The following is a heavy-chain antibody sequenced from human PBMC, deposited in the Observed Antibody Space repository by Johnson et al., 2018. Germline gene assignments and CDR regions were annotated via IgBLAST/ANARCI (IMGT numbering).Heavy chain of an antibody. Sequence: QVELQQWGAGLLKPSETLSLTCAVYGGSFSGYYWSWIRQPPGKGLEWIGEITHSGSTNYNPSLKRRVTIPVDTSKNQFSLKLSSVTAADTAVHYCARGETQYYYYYMDVWGKGTTVTVSS. V-gene: IGHV4-34*01. CDR3: ARGETQYYYYYMDV. J-gene: IGHJ6*03. CDR2: ITHSGST. CDR1: GGSFSGYY.